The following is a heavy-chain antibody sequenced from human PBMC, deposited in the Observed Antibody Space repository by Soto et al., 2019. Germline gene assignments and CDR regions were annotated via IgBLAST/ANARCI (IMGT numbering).Heavy chain of an antibody. CDR1: GFTFSSYA. J-gene: IGHJ4*02. Sequence: EVQLLESGGGLVQPGGSLRLSCAASGFTFSSYAMSWVRQAPGKGLEGVSAISGSGGSTYYADSVKGRFTISRDNSKNSLYLQMNGLRAEDTVVYYCAKLLGGVVLPYYFDYWGQGTLVTVSS. CDR3: AKLLGGVVLPYYFDY. V-gene: IGHV3-23*01. CDR2: ISGSGGST. D-gene: IGHD3-16*01.